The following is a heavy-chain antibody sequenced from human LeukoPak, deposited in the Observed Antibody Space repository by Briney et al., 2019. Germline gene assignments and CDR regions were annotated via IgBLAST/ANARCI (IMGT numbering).Heavy chain of an antibody. Sequence: ASVKVSXKASGYTFTSYDINWVRQAAGQGLEWMGWMNPNSGNTDYAQKFQGRVTMTRNTSISTAYMELSSLRSEDTPVYYCARGYAAAAGTGDYWGQGTLVTVSS. D-gene: IGHD6-13*01. CDR1: GYTFTSYD. J-gene: IGHJ4*02. CDR3: ARGYAAAAGTGDY. V-gene: IGHV1-8*01. CDR2: MNPNSGNT.